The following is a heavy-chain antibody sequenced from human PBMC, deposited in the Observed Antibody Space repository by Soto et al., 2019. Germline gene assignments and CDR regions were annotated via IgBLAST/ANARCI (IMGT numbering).Heavy chain of an antibody. V-gene: IGHV1-69*01. CDR2: IIPIFGTA. CDR3: ARAPPPAGCTNGVCYQATEYFQH. D-gene: IGHD2-8*01. J-gene: IGHJ1*01. Sequence: QVQLVQSGAEVKKPGSSVKVSCKASGGTFSSYAISWVRQAPGQGLEWMGGIIPIFGTANYAQKFQGRVTITADESTSTAYMELSSVRSEDTAVYYCARAPPPAGCTNGVCYQATEYFQHWGQGTLVTVSS. CDR1: GGTFSSYA.